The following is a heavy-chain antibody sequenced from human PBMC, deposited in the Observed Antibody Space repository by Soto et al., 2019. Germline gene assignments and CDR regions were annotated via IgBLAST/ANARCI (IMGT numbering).Heavy chain of an antibody. J-gene: IGHJ4*02. Sequence: QVQLQESGPGLVKASETLSLTCTVSGGSISSNYWTWIRQPPGKGLEWIGYVYNSGSTNYNPSLKSRVTISEDTSKSQFSLNVNSMTAADTAVYYCARYRREAVAGYTLDNWGQGILVTVSS. D-gene: IGHD6-13*01. CDR2: VYNSGST. CDR1: GGSISSNY. CDR3: ARYRREAVAGYTLDN. V-gene: IGHV4-59*01.